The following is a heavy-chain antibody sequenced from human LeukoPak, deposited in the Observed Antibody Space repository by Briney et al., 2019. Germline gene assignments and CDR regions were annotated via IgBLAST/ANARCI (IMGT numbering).Heavy chain of an antibody. D-gene: IGHD3-9*01. Sequence: ASVKVSCKASGYSFTGYYMHWVRRAPGQGLEWMGWINPNSGGTNYAQKFQGRVTMTRDTSISTAYMELSRLRSDDTAVYYCARSAHLTGFDYWGQGTLVTVSS. V-gene: IGHV1-2*02. CDR2: INPNSGGT. CDR1: GYSFTGYY. J-gene: IGHJ4*02. CDR3: ARSAHLTGFDY.